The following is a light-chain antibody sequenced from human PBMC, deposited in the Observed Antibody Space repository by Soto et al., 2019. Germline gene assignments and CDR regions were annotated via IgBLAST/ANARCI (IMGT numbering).Light chain of an antibody. CDR1: QNINSW. J-gene: IGKJ1*01. V-gene: IGKV1-5*03. CDR2: KAS. Sequence: DIQMTQSPSTLSSSVGDRVTNTCRASQNINSWLAWYQQKPGKAPKLLIYKASSLESGVPSRFSGSGSGTEFTLTISSLQPDDFATYYCQQYNSYSWTFGQGTKV. CDR3: QQYNSYSWT.